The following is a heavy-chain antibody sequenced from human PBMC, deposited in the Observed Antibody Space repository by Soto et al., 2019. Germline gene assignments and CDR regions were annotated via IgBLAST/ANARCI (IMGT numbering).Heavy chain of an antibody. V-gene: IGHV3-64*01. CDR2: ISSNGGST. CDR1: GFTFSRYA. J-gene: IGHJ3*02. Sequence: GGSLRLSCAASGFTFSRYAMHWVRQAPGKGLEYVSAISSNGGSTYYANSVKGRFTISRDNSKNTLYLQMGSLRAEDMAVYYCARGPDTDVFDIWGQGTMVTVSS. CDR3: ARGPDTDVFDI.